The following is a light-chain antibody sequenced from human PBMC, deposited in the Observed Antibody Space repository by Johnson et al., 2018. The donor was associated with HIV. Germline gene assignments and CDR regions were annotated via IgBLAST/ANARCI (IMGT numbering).Light chain of an antibody. Sequence: QSVFTQPPSVSAAPGQKVTISCSGSSSNIGNNSVSWYQQLPGTAPTLLFYENNKRHSGLPDRFSGSKSGTSATLRITQLRRRDEADSYCGPGDNSLSTGGGFGTGTKVTVL. J-gene: IGLJ1*01. CDR1: SSNIGNNS. V-gene: IGLV1-51*02. CDR2: ENN. CDR3: GPGDNSLSTGGG.